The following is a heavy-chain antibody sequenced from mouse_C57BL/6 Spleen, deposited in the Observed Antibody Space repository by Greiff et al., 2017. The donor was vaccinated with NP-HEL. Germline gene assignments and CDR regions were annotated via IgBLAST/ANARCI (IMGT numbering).Heavy chain of an antibody. CDR2: INPSNGGT. J-gene: IGHJ2*01. Sequence: VQLQQPGTELVKPGASVKLSCKASGYTFTSYWMHWVKQRPGQGLEWIGNINPSNGGTNYNEKFKSKATLTVDKSSSTAYMQLSSLTSEDSAVYYCARSGITTVYYFDYWGQGTTLTVSS. CDR3: ARSGITTVYYFDY. V-gene: IGHV1-53*01. D-gene: IGHD1-1*01. CDR1: GYTFTSYW.